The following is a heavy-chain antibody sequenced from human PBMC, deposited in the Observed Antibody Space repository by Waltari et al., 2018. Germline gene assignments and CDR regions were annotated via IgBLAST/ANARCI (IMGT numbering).Heavy chain of an antibody. CDR1: GGSISSSSYY. Sequence: QLQLQESGPGLVKPSETLSLTCTVSGGSISSSSYYWGWLRQPPGKGLEWIGSIYYSGSTYYNPSLKSRVTISVDTSKNQFSLKLSSVTAADTAVYYCARHETWPTPDAFDIWGQGTMVTVSS. V-gene: IGHV4-39*01. J-gene: IGHJ3*02. CDR2: IYYSGST. D-gene: IGHD4-17*01. CDR3: ARHETWPTPDAFDI.